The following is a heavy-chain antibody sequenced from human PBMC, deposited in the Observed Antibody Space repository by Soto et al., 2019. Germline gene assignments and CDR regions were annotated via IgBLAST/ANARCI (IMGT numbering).Heavy chain of an antibody. D-gene: IGHD3-3*01. CDR1: GYTFTSYY. V-gene: IGHV1-46*01. Sequence: GASVKVSCKASGYTFTSYYMHWVRQAPGQGLEWMGIINPSGGSTSYAQKFQGRVTMTRDTSTSTVYMELSSLRSEDTAVYYCARDQDRYYDFWIGYYMGRYYYGMDVWGQGTTVTGSS. J-gene: IGHJ6*02. CDR3: ARDQDRYYDFWIGYYMGRYYYGMDV. CDR2: INPSGGST.